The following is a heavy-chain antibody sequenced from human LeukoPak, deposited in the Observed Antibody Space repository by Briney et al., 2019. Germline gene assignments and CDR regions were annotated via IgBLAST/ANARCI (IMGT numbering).Heavy chain of an antibody. D-gene: IGHD3-22*01. CDR1: GFTFSAYA. Sequence: GGSLRLSCAASGFTFSAYAMSWVRQAPGEGLEWVSSITGSGGSTYYADSVKGRFTISRGNSKNTLYLQLNSLRAEDTALYHCAKGNYHDSNSYLYYFDCWGQGTLVTVSS. J-gene: IGHJ4*02. V-gene: IGHV3-23*01. CDR2: ITGSGGST. CDR3: AKGNYHDSNSYLYYFDC.